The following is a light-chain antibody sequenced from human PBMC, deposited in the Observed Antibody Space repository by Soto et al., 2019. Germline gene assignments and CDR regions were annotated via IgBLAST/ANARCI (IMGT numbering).Light chain of an antibody. CDR3: QESPRT. V-gene: IGKV3-20*01. CDR1: HSVSRTY. Sequence: EIALTQSPGTLSLSPAERATLSCRASHSVSRTYLAWYQQKPGQAPRLLIYGASDRATGTPDRFSGSGSGTDFTLTISRLEPEDFAVYYCQESPRTFGQGTKVDI. CDR2: GAS. J-gene: IGKJ1*01.